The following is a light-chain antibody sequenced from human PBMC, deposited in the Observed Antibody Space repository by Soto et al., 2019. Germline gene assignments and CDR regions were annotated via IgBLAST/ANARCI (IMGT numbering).Light chain of an antibody. V-gene: IGLV2-11*01. Sequence: QSALTQPRSVSGSPGQSVTISCTGTPSDVGAYDFISWYHQHPGKAPKLIIFDVRKRAWGVPDRFSGSKSGSTASLTISGLQAEDEGDFYCSSYGGNSIVFGGVTKVTVL. J-gene: IGLJ2*01. CDR2: DVR. CDR1: PSDVGAYDF. CDR3: SSYGGNSIV.